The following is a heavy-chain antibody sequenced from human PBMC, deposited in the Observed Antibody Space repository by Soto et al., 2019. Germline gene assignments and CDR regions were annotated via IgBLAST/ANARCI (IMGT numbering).Heavy chain of an antibody. CDR1: GGTFSSYA. J-gene: IGHJ4*02. Sequence: SVKVSCKASGGTFSSYAISWVRQAPGQGLEWMGGIIPIFGTANYAQKFQGRVTITADESTSTAYMELSSLRSEDTAVYYCARDSRSYSSGWYLDYWGQGTLVTVSS. D-gene: IGHD6-19*01. CDR3: ARDSRSYSSGWYLDY. V-gene: IGHV1-69*13. CDR2: IIPIFGTA.